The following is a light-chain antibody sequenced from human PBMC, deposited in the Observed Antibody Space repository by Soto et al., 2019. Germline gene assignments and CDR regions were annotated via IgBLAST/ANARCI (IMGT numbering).Light chain of an antibody. J-gene: IGKJ2*01. CDR2: VAS. CDR1: QSVSSN. CDR3: QQYNKWPPYT. Sequence: EIVMTQSPANLSVSPGERATLSCRASQSVSSNLAWYQQKPGQGPRLLIYVASTRATSIPARFSGSWSGTEFTLSINCLQSDDFAVYYCQQYNKWPPYTFGQGTKLEIK. V-gene: IGKV3-15*01.